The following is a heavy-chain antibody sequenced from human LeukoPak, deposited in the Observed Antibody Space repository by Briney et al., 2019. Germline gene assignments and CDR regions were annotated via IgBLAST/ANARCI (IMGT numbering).Heavy chain of an antibody. V-gene: IGHV1-2*02. CDR1: GYTFTTYS. D-gene: IGHD2-2*01. Sequence: ASVKVSCKASGYTFTTYSMHWVRQAPGQGLEWMGWINPNSGGTNYAQKFQGRVTMTRDTSISTAYMELSSLRSDDTAVYYCARSSTFDYWGQGTLVTVSS. CDR2: INPNSGGT. CDR3: ARSSTFDY. J-gene: IGHJ4*02.